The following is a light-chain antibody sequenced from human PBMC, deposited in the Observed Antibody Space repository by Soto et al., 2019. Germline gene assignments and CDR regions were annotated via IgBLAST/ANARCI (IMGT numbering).Light chain of an antibody. CDR3: QSYDSSLSGHYV. CDR1: SSNIGAGYD. Sequence: QSVLTQPPSVSRAPGQRVTISCTGSSSNIGAGYDVHWYQQLPGTAPKLLIYGNSNRPSGVPDRFSGSKSGTSASLAITGLQAEDEADYYCQSYDSSLSGHYVFGTGTKLTVL. V-gene: IGLV1-40*01. J-gene: IGLJ1*01. CDR2: GNS.